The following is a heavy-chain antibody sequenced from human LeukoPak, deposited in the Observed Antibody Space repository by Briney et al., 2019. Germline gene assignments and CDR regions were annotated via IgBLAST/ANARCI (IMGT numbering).Heavy chain of an antibody. D-gene: IGHD2-8*02. CDR3: ARGPFIVLVVYAHWFDP. J-gene: IGHJ5*02. V-gene: IGHV4-61*01. CDR2: IYYSGST. CDR1: GGSVSSGSYY. Sequence: SETLSLTCTVSGGSVSSGSYYWSWIRQPPGKGLEWIGYIYYSGSTNYNPSLKSRVTISVDTSKNQFSLKLSSVTAADTAVYYCARGPFIVLVVYAHWFDPWGQGTLVTVSS.